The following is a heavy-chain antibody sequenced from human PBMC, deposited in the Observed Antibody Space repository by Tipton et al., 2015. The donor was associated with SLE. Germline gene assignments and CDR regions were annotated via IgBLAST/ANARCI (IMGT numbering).Heavy chain of an antibody. D-gene: IGHD2-2*01. J-gene: IGHJ6*02. CDR1: GFTFSSYS. CDR2: ISSSSSYI. V-gene: IGHV3-21*01. Sequence: SLRLSCAASGFTFSSYSMNWVRQAPGKGLEWVSSISSSSSYIYYADSVKGRFTISRDNAKNSLYLQMNSLRAEDTAVYYCARSSTPFYGMDVWGQGTTVTVSS. CDR3: ARSSTPFYGMDV.